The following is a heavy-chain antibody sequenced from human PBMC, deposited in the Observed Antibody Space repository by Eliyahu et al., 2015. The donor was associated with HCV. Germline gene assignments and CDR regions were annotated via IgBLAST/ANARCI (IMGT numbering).Heavy chain of an antibody. D-gene: IGHD6-13*01. Sequence: EVQLVESGGGLVQPGGSLRLSCAASGFTFSSYAMSWVRQAPGKGLEWXSAISGSGGSTYYADSVKGRFTISRDNSKNTLYLQMNSLRAEDTAVYYCANYQRPQQLATWYYFDYWGQGTLVTVSS. J-gene: IGHJ4*02. CDR2: ISGSGGST. CDR3: ANYQRPQQLATWYYFDY. CDR1: GFTFSSYA. V-gene: IGHV3-23*04.